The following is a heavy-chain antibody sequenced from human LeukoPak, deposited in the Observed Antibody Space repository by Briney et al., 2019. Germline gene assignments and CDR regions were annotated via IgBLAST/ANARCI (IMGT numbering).Heavy chain of an antibody. J-gene: IGHJ4*02. CDR2: INAGNGNT. V-gene: IGHV1-3*01. CDR1: GYTFTSYA. D-gene: IGHD6-13*01. CDR3: ARSIAAAAPPDY. Sequence: ASVKVSCKASGYTFTSYAMHWVRQAPGQRLEWMGWINAGNGNTKYSQKFQGRVTITRDTSASTAYMELSSLRSEDTAVYYCARSIAAAAPPDYWGQGTLVTVSS.